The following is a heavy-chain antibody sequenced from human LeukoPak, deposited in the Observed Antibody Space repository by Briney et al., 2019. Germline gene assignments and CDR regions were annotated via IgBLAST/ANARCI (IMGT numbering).Heavy chain of an antibody. Sequence: GGSLRLSCAASGFTFTRFWLTWVRQSPGKGLEWVANINPDGTKTTYVDSVEGRFAISRDNAKNSVFLLMTSLRAEDTAMYYCAAAPASADSSWGQGTLVAVSS. CDR1: GFTFTRFW. V-gene: IGHV3-7*01. D-gene: IGHD3-3*01. CDR3: AAAPASADSS. CDR2: INPDGTKT. J-gene: IGHJ5*02.